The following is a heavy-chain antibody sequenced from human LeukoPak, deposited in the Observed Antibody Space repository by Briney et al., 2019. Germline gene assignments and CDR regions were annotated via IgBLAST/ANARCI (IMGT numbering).Heavy chain of an antibody. D-gene: IGHD3-22*01. J-gene: IGHJ4*02. V-gene: IGHV1-18*01. CDR3: ARYINYYDSSGYYYIGRGYYFDY. CDR2: INAYNGNT. CDR1: GYTFTSYG. Sequence: ASVKVSCKASGYTFTSYGISWVRQAPGQGLEWMGWINAYNGNTNYAQKLQGRVTMTTDTSTSTAYMELRSLRSDDTAVYYCARYINYYDSSGYYYIGRGYYFDYWGQGTLVTVSS.